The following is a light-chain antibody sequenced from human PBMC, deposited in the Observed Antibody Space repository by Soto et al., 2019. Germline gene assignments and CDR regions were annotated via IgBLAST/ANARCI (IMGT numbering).Light chain of an antibody. CDR3: SSYTGDYTVV. V-gene: IGLV2-11*01. CDR1: TSDVGAYNY. Sequence: QSVLTQPRSVSGSPGQSVTISCTGTTSDVGAYNYVSWYQQHPGKAPKLMIYDVSQRPSGVPDRFSGSKSGNTASLTISGLQAEDEADYYCSSYTGDYTVVFGGGTKVTVL. CDR2: DVS. J-gene: IGLJ2*01.